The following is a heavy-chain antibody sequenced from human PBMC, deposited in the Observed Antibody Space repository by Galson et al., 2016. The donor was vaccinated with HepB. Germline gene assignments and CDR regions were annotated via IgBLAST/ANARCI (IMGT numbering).Heavy chain of an antibody. J-gene: IGHJ5*02. Sequence: SETLSLTCEVSGGSISRYYWSWIRQPPGKGLEWIGYIFYTGSTKYNPSLKSRVTISVDTSKNQFSLKLSSVTAADTAIYYARDFDPFDPWGQGTLVTVSS. D-gene: IGHD3-9*01. CDR3: ARDFDPFDP. CDR2: IFYTGST. V-gene: IGHV4-59*01. CDR1: GGSISRYY.